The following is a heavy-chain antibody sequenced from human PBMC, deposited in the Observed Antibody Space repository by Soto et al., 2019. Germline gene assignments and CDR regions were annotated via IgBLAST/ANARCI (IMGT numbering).Heavy chain of an antibody. V-gene: IGHV4-59*01. CDR3: ASYRGALYFES. CDR2: VFYGGT. J-gene: IGHJ4*02. Sequence: QVHLQESGPGLVQPSETLSLTCSVSGRSMRSNYWSWIRQSPDKGLEWLGYVFYGGTDYNPSPGGRVSMSVETSKSQFSLKLTSVTVADTAVYYCASYRGALYFESWGPGILVTVSA. CDR1: GRSMRSNY. D-gene: IGHD3-16*01.